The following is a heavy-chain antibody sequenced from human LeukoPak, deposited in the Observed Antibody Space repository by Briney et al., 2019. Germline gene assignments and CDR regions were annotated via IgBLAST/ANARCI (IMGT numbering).Heavy chain of an antibody. CDR3: ARQIYGVEIDY. D-gene: IGHD4-17*01. CDR1: GFTVSSNY. V-gene: IGHV3-66*04. J-gene: IGHJ4*02. CDR2: IYSGGST. Sequence: GGSLRLSCAASGFTVSSNYMSWVRQAPGKGLEWVSIIYSGGSTYYADSLKGRFTISRDNSKNTLYLQMNSLRDEDTAVYYCARQIYGVEIDYWGQGTLVTVSS.